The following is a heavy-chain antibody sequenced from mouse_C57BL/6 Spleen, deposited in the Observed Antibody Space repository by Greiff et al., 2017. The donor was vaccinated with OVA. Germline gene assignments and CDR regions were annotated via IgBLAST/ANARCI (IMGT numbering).Heavy chain of an antibody. V-gene: IGHV5-17*01. CDR1: GFTFSDYG. D-gene: IGHD1-1*01. CDR2: ISSGSSTI. CDR3: ARPRYGSSYDAMDY. J-gene: IGHJ4*01. Sequence: DVKLVESGGGLVKPGGSLKLSCAASGFTFSDYGMHWVRQAPEKGLEWVAYISSGSSTIYYADTVKGRFTISRDNAKNTLFLQMTSLRSEDTAMYYCARPRYGSSYDAMDYWGQGTSVTVSS.